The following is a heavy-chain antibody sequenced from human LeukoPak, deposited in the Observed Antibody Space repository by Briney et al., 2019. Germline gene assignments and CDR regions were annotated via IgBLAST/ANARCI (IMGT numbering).Heavy chain of an antibody. Sequence: SETLSLTCTVSGGSISSYYWSWIRQPPGKGLEWIGYIYYSGSTSYNPSLKNRVTISVDMSKNQFSLMLSSVTAADTAVYYCARASEMTTNHLWGQGTLVTVSS. CDR1: GGSISSYY. V-gene: IGHV4-59*01. CDR3: ARASEMTTNHL. D-gene: IGHD5-24*01. J-gene: IGHJ4*02. CDR2: IYYSGST.